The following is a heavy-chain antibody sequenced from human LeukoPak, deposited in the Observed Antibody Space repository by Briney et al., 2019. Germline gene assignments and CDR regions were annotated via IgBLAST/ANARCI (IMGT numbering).Heavy chain of an antibody. CDR1: GYTFNTYG. V-gene: IGHV1-18*01. CDR3: ARDQATRGDYYGSGSPALFDY. J-gene: IGHJ4*02. Sequence: ASVKVSCKASGYTFNTYGISWVRQAPGQGLEWMGWISAYDGNTNYAQKLQGRVTMTTDTSTSTAYMELRSLRSDDTAVYYCARDQATRGDYYGSGSPALFDYWGQGSLVTVSS. D-gene: IGHD3-10*01. CDR2: ISAYDGNT.